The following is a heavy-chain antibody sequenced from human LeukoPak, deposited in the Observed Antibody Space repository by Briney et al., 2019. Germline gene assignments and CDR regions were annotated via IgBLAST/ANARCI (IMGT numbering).Heavy chain of an antibody. J-gene: IGHJ4*02. V-gene: IGHV3-23*01. D-gene: IGHD1-1*01. CDR3: AKGQRGFDC. Sequence: GGSLRLSCAASGFTTSANFMSWVRQAPGKGLEWVSGIVNSGGSTYYADSVKGRFTISRDNSKDTLYLQINSLRAEDTALYYCAKGQRGFDCWGQGTLVTVSS. CDR1: GFTTSANF. CDR2: IVNSGGST.